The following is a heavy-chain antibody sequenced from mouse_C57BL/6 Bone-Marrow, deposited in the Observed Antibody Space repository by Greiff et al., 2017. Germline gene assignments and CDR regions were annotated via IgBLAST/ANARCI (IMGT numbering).Heavy chain of an antibody. Sequence: EVKLMESGPGLVKPSQSLSLTCSVTGYSITSGYYWNWIRQFPGNKLEWMGYISYDGSNNYNPSLKNRISITRDTSKNQFFLKLNSVTTEDTATYYCARDSSGYDYFDYGGQGPTLTVSS. V-gene: IGHV3-6*01. J-gene: IGHJ2*01. CDR1: GYSITSGYY. CDR2: ISYDGSN. D-gene: IGHD3-2*02. CDR3: ARDSSGYDYFDY.